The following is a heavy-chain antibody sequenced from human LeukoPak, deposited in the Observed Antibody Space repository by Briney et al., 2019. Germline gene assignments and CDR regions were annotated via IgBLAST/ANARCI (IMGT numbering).Heavy chain of an antibody. CDR2: IYHSGST. J-gene: IGHJ4*02. V-gene: IGHV4-38-2*02. D-gene: IGHD3-10*01. CDR1: GYSISSGYY. CDR3: ARAVGGFGELLYHFDY. Sequence: SETLSLTCTVSGYSISSGYYWGWIRQPPGKGLEWIGSIYHSGSTYYNPSLKSRVTISVDTSKNQFSLKLSSVTAADTAVYYCARAVGGFGELLYHFDYWGQGTLVTVSS.